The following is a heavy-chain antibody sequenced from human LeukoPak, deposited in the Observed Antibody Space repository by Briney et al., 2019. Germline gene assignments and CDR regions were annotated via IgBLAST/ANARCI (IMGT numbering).Heavy chain of an antibody. Sequence: SETLSLTCAVYGGSFSGYYWSWIRQPPGKELEWIGEINHSGSTNYNPSLKSRVTISVDTSKNQFSLKMTSVTAADTAFYFCARSEINDYMNYWGQGMPVTVSS. V-gene: IGHV4-34*01. CDR2: INHSGST. J-gene: IGHJ4*02. CDR3: ARSEINDYMNY. CDR1: GGSFSGYY. D-gene: IGHD4-11*01.